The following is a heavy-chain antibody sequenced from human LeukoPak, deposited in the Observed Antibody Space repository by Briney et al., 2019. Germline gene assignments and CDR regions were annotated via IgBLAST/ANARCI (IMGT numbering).Heavy chain of an antibody. J-gene: IGHJ4*02. V-gene: IGHV3-30*02. Sequence: DSVKGRFTISRDNSKNTLYLQMNSLRAEDTAVYYCAKDRCSGGSCYFDYWGQGTLVTVSS. CDR3: AKDRCSGGSCYFDY. D-gene: IGHD2-15*01.